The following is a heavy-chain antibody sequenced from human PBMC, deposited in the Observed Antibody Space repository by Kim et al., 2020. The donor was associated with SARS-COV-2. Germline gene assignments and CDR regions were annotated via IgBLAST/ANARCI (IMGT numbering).Heavy chain of an antibody. Sequence: GGSLRLSCAASGFTFSSYSMNWVRQAPGKGLEWVSSISSSSSYIYYADSVKGRFTISRDNAKNSLYLQMNSLRAEDTAVYYCARASTQMVYAAFDYWGQGTLVTVSS. CDR3: ARASTQMVYAAFDY. CDR1: GFTFSSYS. D-gene: IGHD2-8*01. CDR2: ISSSSSYI. J-gene: IGHJ4*02. V-gene: IGHV3-21*01.